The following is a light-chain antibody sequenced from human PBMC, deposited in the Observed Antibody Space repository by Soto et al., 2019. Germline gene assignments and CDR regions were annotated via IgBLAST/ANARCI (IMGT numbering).Light chain of an antibody. V-gene: IGKV1-5*01. CDR1: QSISRW. CDR3: QQYNSYRT. CDR2: DAS. Sequence: DIQMTQSPSILSASVGDRVTITCRASQSISRWSAWYQQKPGKAPNLLIHDASSLERGVPSRFSGSGSGTEFTLTISSLQPDDFATYYCQQYNSYRTFGQGTKVDIK. J-gene: IGKJ1*01.